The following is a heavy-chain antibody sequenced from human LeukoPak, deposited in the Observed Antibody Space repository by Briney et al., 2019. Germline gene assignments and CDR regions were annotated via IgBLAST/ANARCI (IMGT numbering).Heavy chain of an antibody. J-gene: IGHJ4*02. V-gene: IGHV3-15*01. Sequence: GGSLRLSCAASGFTFSNAWMSWVRQAPGKGLEWVGRIKSKTDGGTTDYAAPVKGRFTISRDDSKNTLYLQMNSLKPENTAVYYCTTDPPTAHFVYWGQGTLVTVSS. CDR1: GFTFSNAW. CDR3: TTDPPTAHFVY. D-gene: IGHD4-17*01. CDR2: IKSKTDGGTT.